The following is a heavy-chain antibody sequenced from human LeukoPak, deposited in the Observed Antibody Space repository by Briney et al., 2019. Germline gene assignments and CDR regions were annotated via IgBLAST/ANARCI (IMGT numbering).Heavy chain of an antibody. CDR2: INPSGGST. CDR1: GYTFTSYY. J-gene: IGHJ4*02. V-gene: IGHV1-46*01. Sequence: GASVKVSCKASGYTFTSYYMHWVRQAPGQGLEWMGIINPSGGSTSYAQKFQGRVTMTRDMSTSTVYMELSSLRSEDTAVYYCARDTNNWNYPYCGGDCYPSPHYWGQGTLVTVSS. CDR3: ARDTNNWNYPYCGGDCYPSPHY. D-gene: IGHD2-21*02.